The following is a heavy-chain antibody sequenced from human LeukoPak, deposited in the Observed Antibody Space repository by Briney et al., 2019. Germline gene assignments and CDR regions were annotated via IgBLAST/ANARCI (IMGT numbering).Heavy chain of an antibody. J-gene: IGHJ4*02. CDR1: GFTVSSNY. CDR2: IYSGGST. CDR3: ASRDPLSGIPFDY. D-gene: IGHD3-9*01. V-gene: IGHV3-53*01. Sequence: GGSLRLSCAASGFTVSSNYMSWVRQAPGKGLEWVSVIYSGGSTYYADSVKGRFTISRDNSKNTLYLQMNSLRAEDTAVYYCASRDPLSGIPFDYWGQGTLVTVSS.